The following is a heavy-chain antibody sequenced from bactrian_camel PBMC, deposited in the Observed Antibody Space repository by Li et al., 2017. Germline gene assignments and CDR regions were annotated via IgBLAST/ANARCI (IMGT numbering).Heavy chain of an antibody. Sequence: VQLVESGGGSVETGGSLSLSCEVSGYTGYNYCAAWFRQAPGQQRDRVAAIASDGKSNYGDFVEGRFTISKDSAKNTLYLQMDRLRPEDTAMYYCATHEPCLPFLDRRPILEPDFSYWGQGTQVTVS. CDR3: ATHEPCLPFLDRRPILEPDFSY. V-gene: IGHV3S53*01. J-gene: IGHJ6*01. CDR2: IASDGKS. CDR1: GYTGYNYC.